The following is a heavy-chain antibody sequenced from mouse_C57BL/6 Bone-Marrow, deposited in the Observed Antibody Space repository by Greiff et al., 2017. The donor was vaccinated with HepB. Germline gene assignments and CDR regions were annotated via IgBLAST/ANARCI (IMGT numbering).Heavy chain of an antibody. Sequence: EVNVVESGGGLVQSGRSLRLSCATSGFTFSDFYMEWVRQAPGKGLEWIAASRNKANDYTTEYSASVKGRFIVSRDTSQSILYLQMNALRAEDTAIYYCARDAEDSNLFAYWGQGTLVTVSA. CDR1: GFTFSDFY. V-gene: IGHV7-1*01. CDR2: SRNKANDYTT. CDR3: ARDAEDSNLFAY. D-gene: IGHD2-5*01. J-gene: IGHJ3*01.